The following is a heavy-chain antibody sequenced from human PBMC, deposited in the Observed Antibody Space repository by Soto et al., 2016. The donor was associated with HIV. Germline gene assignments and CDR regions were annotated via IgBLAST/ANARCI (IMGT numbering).Heavy chain of an antibody. Sequence: QVRLHQWGAGVVKPSETLSLTCAVYGGSLSGYYWTWIRQTPEKGLEWIGEVNDRGIAKYNPSLKRRLTITVESTKNQFFLNLRSVTAADTAMYYCVRVVSEMATSPFDSWGQGTLVTISS. CDR2: VNDRGIA. D-gene: IGHD2-8*01. CDR3: VRVVSEMATSPFDS. CDR1: GGSLSGYY. V-gene: IGHV4-34*01. J-gene: IGHJ4*02.